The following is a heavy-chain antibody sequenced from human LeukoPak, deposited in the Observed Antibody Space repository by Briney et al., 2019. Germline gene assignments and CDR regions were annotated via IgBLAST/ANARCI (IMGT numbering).Heavy chain of an antibody. CDR3: ARLRRGCHHVDY. V-gene: IGHV4-59*08. D-gene: IGHD1-14*01. J-gene: IGHJ4*02. CDR2: IYYSGST. CDR1: GGSISSYY. Sequence: SETLSLTCTVSGGSISSYYWSWIRQPPGKGLEWIGYIYYSGSTNYNPSLKSRVTISVDTSKNQFSLKLSSVTAADTAVYYCARLRRGCHHVDYWGQGTLVTVSS.